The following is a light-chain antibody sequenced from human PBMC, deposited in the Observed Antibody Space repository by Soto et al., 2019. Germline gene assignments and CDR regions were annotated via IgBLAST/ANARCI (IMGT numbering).Light chain of an antibody. CDR1: QSISIL. J-gene: IGKJ5*01. CDR3: QQAASFPIT. V-gene: IGKV1-12*01. Sequence: DIQMTQSPSTLSASVGDSVTITCRASQSISILLAWYQQKPGKAPKLLIYTASSLQSGVPSRFSGSGSGTDFTLTINGLQPEDFATYYCQQAASFPITFGQGTRLEIK. CDR2: TAS.